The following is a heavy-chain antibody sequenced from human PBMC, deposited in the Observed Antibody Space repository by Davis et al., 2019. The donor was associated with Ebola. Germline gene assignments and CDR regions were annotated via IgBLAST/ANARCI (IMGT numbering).Heavy chain of an antibody. J-gene: IGHJ3*02. V-gene: IGHV3-30*03. CDR2: ISYDGSNK. CDR1: GFTLSSYG. Sequence: GESLKISCAASGFTLSSYGMHWVRQAPGKGLEWVAVISYDGSNKYYADSVKGRFTISRDNSKNTLYLQMNSLRAEDTAVYYCAGEGAFDIWGQGTMVTVSS. CDR3: AGEGAFDI.